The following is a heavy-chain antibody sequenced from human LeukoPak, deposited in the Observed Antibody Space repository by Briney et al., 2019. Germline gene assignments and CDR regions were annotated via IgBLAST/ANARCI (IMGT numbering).Heavy chain of an antibody. J-gene: IGHJ4*02. V-gene: IGHV4-31*03. D-gene: IGHD2-2*01. CDR1: GGSISSGGYS. CDR3: ASSRYYFDY. Sequence: SETLSLTCTVSGGSISSGGYSWSWIRQHPGKGLEWTGYIYYSGSTYYNPSLKSRVTISVDTSKNQFSLKLSSVTAADTAVYYCASSRYYFDYWGQGTLVTVSS. CDR2: IYYSGST.